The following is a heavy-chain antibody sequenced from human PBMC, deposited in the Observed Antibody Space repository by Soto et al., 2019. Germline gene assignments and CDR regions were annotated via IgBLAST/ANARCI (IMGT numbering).Heavy chain of an antibody. Sequence: ASVKVPCKAAGYTFTSYDINWVRQATGQGLEWMGWMNPNTGNTGYAQNFQGRVTMTRNTSISTAYMELSGLRAEDTAVYYCARAIRQVVVDATTNYYFDYWGQGTQVTVYS. CDR1: GYTFTSYD. J-gene: IGHJ4*02. D-gene: IGHD2-15*01. V-gene: IGHV1-8*01. CDR2: MNPNTGNT. CDR3: ARAIRQVVVDATTNYYFDY.